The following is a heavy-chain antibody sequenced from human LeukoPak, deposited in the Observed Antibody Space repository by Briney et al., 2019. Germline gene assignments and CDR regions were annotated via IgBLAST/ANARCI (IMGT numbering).Heavy chain of an antibody. V-gene: IGHV4-59*01. J-gene: IGHJ4*02. CDR2: IYYTGRT. Sequence: SETLSLTCTVSGGSISSYYWSWIRQPPGKGLEWIGYIYYTGRTNYNPSLKSRVTMSADTSKNQFSLKPSSVTAADTAVYFCARVGGWEPKLHGVTFDYLGQGTLVTASS. D-gene: IGHD1-26*01. CDR3: ARVGGWEPKLHGVTFDY. CDR1: GGSISSYY.